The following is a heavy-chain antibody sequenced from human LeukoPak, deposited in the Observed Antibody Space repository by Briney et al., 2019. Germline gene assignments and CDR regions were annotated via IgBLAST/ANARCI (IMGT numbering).Heavy chain of an antibody. V-gene: IGHV1-8*01. CDR1: GYTFTSYD. Sequence: ASVKVSCKASGYTFTSYDINWVRQATGQGLEWMGCMNPNSGNTGYAQKFQGRVTMTRNTSISTAYMELSSLRSEDTAVYYCARASTPYYYDSSGYYYGYWGQGTLVTVSS. CDR2: MNPNSGNT. CDR3: ARASTPYYYDSSGYYYGY. D-gene: IGHD3-22*01. J-gene: IGHJ4*02.